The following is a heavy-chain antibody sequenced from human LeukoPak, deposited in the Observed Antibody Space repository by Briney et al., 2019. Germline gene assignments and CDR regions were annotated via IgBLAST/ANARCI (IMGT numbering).Heavy chain of an antibody. D-gene: IGHD3-10*01. CDR1: GGSFSGYY. J-gene: IGHJ6*03. Sequence: PSETLSLTCAVYGGSFSGYYWSWIRQPPGEGLEWIGEINHSGSTNYNPSLKSRVTISVDTSKNQFSLKLSSVTAADTAVYYCARHTGYYGSGSYYRRDYYYYYMDVWGKGTTVTISS. CDR2: INHSGST. CDR3: ARHTGYYGSGSYYRRDYYYYYMDV. V-gene: IGHV4-34*01.